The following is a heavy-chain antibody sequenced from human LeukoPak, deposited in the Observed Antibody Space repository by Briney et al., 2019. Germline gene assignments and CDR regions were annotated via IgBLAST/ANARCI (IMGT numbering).Heavy chain of an antibody. Sequence: PGGSLRLSCAASGLSISNSWMSWFRPAPGKGPEWVANIKQDGSEKYHVDSVKGRFTVSRDNANNLLYLQMNSLRVEDTAVYYCARLQWEPPDYWGQGTLVIVSS. CDR2: IKQDGSEK. CDR1: GLSISNSW. V-gene: IGHV3-7*03. CDR3: ARLQWEPPDY. D-gene: IGHD1-26*01. J-gene: IGHJ4*02.